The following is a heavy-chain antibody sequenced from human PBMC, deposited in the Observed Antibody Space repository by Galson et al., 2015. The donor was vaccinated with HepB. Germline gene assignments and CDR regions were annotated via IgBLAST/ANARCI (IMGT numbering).Heavy chain of an antibody. CDR1: GGSISSGGYY. J-gene: IGHJ5*02. CDR2: IYYSGST. CDR3: ATPRSGSSFNWFDP. Sequence: TLSLTCTVSGGSISSGGYYWSWIRQHPGKGLEWIGYIYYSGSTYYNPSLKSRVTISVDTSKNQFSLKLSSVTAADTAVYYCATPRSGSSFNWFDPWGQGTLVTVSS. V-gene: IGHV4-31*03. D-gene: IGHD3-10*01.